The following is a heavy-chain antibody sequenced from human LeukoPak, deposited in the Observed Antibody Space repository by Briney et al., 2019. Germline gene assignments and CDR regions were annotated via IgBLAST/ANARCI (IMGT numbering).Heavy chain of an antibody. CDR2: IYHSGST. CDR1: GGSISSSNW. V-gene: IGHV4-4*02. D-gene: IGHD3-10*01. CDR3: ARESITMVRGVIITLGWFDP. J-gene: IGHJ5*02. Sequence: TSETLSLTCAVSGGSISSSNWWSWVRQPPGKGLEWIGEIYHSGSTNYNPSLKSRVTISVDTSKNQFSLKLSSVTAADTAVYYCARESITMVRGVIITLGWFDPWGQGTLVTVSS.